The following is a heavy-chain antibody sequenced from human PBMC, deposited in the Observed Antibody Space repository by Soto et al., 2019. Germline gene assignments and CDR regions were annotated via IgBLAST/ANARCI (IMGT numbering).Heavy chain of an antibody. CDR3: VCGGTFFIY. CDR1: GFTFSTYW. CDR2: MDQDGSET. J-gene: IGHJ4*02. Sequence: EVQLVESGGGLVQPGGSLRLSCAASGFTFSTYWMTWVRRPPGKGLEWVANMDQDGSETYYVDSVRGRFTVSRDNAKNSLYLQMNSLRVEDTAVYYCVCGGTFFIYWGQGTLVTVSP. D-gene: IGHD3-16*01. V-gene: IGHV3-7*01.